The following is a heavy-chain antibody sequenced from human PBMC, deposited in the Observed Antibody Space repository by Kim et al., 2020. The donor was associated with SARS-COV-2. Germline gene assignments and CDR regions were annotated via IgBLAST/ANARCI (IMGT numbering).Heavy chain of an antibody. J-gene: IGHJ4*02. Sequence: NYNPALKSRVTISVDTSKNQFALKRSSVTAADTAVYYCASGRYSSSWFDYWGQGTLVTVSS. D-gene: IGHD6-6*01. CDR3: ASGRYSSSWFDY. V-gene: IGHV4-59*09.